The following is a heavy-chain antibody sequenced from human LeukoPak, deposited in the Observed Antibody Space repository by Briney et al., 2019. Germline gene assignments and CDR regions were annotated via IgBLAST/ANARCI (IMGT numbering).Heavy chain of an antibody. V-gene: IGHV3-23*01. J-gene: IGHJ4*02. CDR1: GFTFSSYA. CDR3: AKDLNWNDLKCYFDY. Sequence: PGGSLRLSCAASGFTFSSYAMSWVRQAPGKGLEWVSAISGSGSFTYYADSVKGRFTISRDNSKNTLYLQMNSLRAEDTAIYFCAKDLNWNDLKCYFDYWGQGTLVTVSS. CDR2: ISGSGSFT. D-gene: IGHD1-1*01.